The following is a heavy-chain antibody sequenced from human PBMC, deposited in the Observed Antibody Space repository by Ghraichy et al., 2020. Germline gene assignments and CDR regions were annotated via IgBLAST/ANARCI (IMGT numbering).Heavy chain of an antibody. Sequence: ASVKVSCKASGYTFTGYYMHWVRQAPGQGLEWMGWINPNSGGTNYAQKFQGRVTMTRDTSISTAYMELSRLRSDDTAVYYCARDLGGYSGYVGYWGQGTLVTVSS. D-gene: IGHD5-12*01. V-gene: IGHV1-2*02. CDR2: INPNSGGT. J-gene: IGHJ4*02. CDR3: ARDLGGYSGYVGY. CDR1: GYTFTGYY.